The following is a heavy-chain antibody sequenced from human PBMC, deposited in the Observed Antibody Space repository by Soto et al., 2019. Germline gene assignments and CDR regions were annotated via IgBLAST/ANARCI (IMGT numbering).Heavy chain of an antibody. CDR3: ARQRSNEYYCYSMCV. J-gene: IGHJ6*02. CDR2: IIRIFGTP. Sequence: QVQLVQSGAEVKKPGSSVKVSCKASGGTFSSYAINWVRQAPGQGLEWMGGIIRIFGTPDYAQRLPGRVTITADKPTSTPYTELSSVRDEHTPVYYCARQRSNEYYCYSMCVSGQGPTVTVS. CDR1: GGTFSSYA. D-gene: IGHD4-4*01. V-gene: IGHV1-69*14.